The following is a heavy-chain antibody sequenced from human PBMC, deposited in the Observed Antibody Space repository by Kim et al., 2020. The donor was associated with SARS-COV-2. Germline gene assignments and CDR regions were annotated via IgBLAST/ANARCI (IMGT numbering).Heavy chain of an antibody. D-gene: IGHD3-16*02. CDR2: IKFDGDNI. J-gene: IGHJ6*02. V-gene: IGHV3-33*01. Sequence: GGSLRLSCAASGFTFSNYGMHWVRQAPGKGLEWVAVIKFDGDNIYYADSVKGRFTISRDNSKNTLYLQMNSLRGEDTAVYYCGRCPGYMSYYFYYGLDVWDRSTAVTVSS. CDR1: GFTFSNYG. CDR3: GRCPGYMSYYFYYGLDV.